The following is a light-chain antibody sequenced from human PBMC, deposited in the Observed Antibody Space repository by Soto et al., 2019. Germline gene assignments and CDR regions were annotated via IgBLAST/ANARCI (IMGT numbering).Light chain of an antibody. V-gene: IGLV1-44*01. J-gene: IGLJ2*01. Sequence: QPVLTQPPSASGTPGQTVTISCSGSSSNIGLNDVHWYRQLSGTAPQILIYDTNQQATGVPDRFSGSRSGTSASLAIHGLQSEDEADYHCAAWDDSLNGPVIGGGTKLTVL. CDR1: SSNIGLND. CDR3: AAWDDSLNGPV. CDR2: DTN.